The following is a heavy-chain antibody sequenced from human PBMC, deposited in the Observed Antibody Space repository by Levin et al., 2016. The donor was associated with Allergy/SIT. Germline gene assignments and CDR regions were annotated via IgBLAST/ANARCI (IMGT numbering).Heavy chain of an antibody. Sequence: GESLKISCAASGFTFSSYSMNWVRQAPGKGLEWVSSISSSSSYIYYADSVKGRFTISRDNAKNSLYLQMNSLRAEDTAVYYCASHLGEWEVVDYYYYGMDVWGQGTTVTVSS. J-gene: IGHJ6*02. V-gene: IGHV3-21*01. CDR1: GFTFSSYS. CDR3: ASHLGEWEVVDYYYYGMDV. CDR2: ISSSSSYI. D-gene: IGHD3-16*01.